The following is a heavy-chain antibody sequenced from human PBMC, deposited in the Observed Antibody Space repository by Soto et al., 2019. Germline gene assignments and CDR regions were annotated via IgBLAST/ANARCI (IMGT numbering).Heavy chain of an antibody. CDR1: GFTFSKTW. Sequence: XGSLRISCSAAGFTFSKTWMSWVRQTPGKGLEWVGRLKSKSDGGTTDYAAPVKGRFTISRDDSRNTLYLQMNSLRIEDTGIYYCTTSPGYFDYWGQGALVTVSS. CDR2: LKSKSDGGTT. J-gene: IGHJ4*02. CDR3: TTSPGYFDY. V-gene: IGHV3-15*01.